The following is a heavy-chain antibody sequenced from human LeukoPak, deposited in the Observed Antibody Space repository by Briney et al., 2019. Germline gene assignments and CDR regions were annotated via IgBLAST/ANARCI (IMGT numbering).Heavy chain of an antibody. CDR1: GFIFSNYG. Sequence: GGSLRLSCAASGFIFSNYGMNWVRQAPGKGLEWVAAISASGSATSYAASVRGRFTISRDNAKNTLFLQMSSLRAGDTALYYCAKELYGNPSGYWGQGTRVTVSS. D-gene: IGHD2-8*01. J-gene: IGHJ4*02. CDR2: ISASGSAT. CDR3: AKELYGNPSGY. V-gene: IGHV3-23*01.